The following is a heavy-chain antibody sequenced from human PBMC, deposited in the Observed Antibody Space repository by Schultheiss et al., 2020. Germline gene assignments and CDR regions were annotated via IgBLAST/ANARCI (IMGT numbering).Heavy chain of an antibody. CDR3: ARARSGLGLNWFDP. V-gene: IGHV4-59*12. D-gene: IGHD3-16*01. CDR2: IYYSGST. CDR1: GGSISSYY. Sequence: SQTLSLTCTVSGGSISSYYWSWIRQPAGKGLEWIGYIYYSGSTNYNPSLKSRVTISVDTSKNQFSLKLSSVTAADTAVYFCARARSGLGLNWFDPWGQGTLVTVSS. J-gene: IGHJ5*02.